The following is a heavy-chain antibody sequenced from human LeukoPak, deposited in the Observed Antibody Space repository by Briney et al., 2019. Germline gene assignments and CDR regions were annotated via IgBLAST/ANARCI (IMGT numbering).Heavy chain of an antibody. Sequence: GGSLRLSCAASGFLFSDHGMVWVRQVPGKGLEWLSSISRDSTLTYYADSVKGRFAISRDNSRNTLYLHMNGLTADDTALYYCAKIGSVSKWYFDYWGQGALVTVSS. J-gene: IGHJ4*02. CDR1: GFLFSDHG. D-gene: IGHD2-8*01. CDR3: AKIGSVSKWYFDY. V-gene: IGHV3-23*01. CDR2: ISRDSTLT.